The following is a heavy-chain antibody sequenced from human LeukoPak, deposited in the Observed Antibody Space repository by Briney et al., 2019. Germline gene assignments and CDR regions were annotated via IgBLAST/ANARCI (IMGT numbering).Heavy chain of an antibody. CDR2: INHSGST. CDR3: ARGRRIAVAGRGYAFDI. V-gene: IGHV4-34*01. CDR1: GGSFSGYY. J-gene: IGHJ3*02. D-gene: IGHD6-19*01. Sequence: SETLSLTCAVYGGSFSGYYWSWIRQPPGKGLEWIGEINHSGSTNYNPSLKSRVTISVDTSKNQFSLKLSSVTAADTAVYYCARGRRIAVAGRGYAFDIWGQGTMVTVSS.